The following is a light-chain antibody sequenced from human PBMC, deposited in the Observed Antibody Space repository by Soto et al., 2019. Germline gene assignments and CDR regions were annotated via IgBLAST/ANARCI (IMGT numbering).Light chain of an antibody. V-gene: IGKV3-20*01. CDR1: QSVSSSY. Sequence: EIVLTQSPGTLSLSPGERATLSCRASQSVSSSYLAWYQQKPGQAPRLLIYGASSRATGIPDRFSGSGSGTDFTLTISRLEPEDFALYYCQQYGSSSYTFGQGTKLEMK. CDR2: GAS. CDR3: QQYGSSSYT. J-gene: IGKJ2*01.